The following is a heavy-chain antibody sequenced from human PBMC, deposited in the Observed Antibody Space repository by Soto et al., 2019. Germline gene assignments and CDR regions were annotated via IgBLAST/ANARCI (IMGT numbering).Heavy chain of an antibody. CDR2: IYYSGST. V-gene: IGHV4-31*03. D-gene: IGHD3-16*02. CDR1: GGSISSGGYY. Sequence: QVQLQESGPGLVKPSQTLSLTCTVSGGSISSGGYYWSWIRQHPGKGLEWIGYIYYSGSTYYNPSLKSRFSISVDTSMHKFSLKLSSVTAADTAVYYCARGGDYDYVWGSYRYTPYFDYWGQGTLVTVSS. CDR3: ARGGDYDYVWGSYRYTPYFDY. J-gene: IGHJ4*02.